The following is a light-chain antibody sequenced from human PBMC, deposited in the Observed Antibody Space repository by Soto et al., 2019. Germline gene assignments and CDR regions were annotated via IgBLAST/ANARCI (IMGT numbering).Light chain of an antibody. J-gene: IGKJ4*01. CDR3: QQYGSSPLT. Sequence: EIVLTQSPGTLSLSPGERATLSCRASQSVSSSYLAWYQQKPGQAPRLLIYGASSGATGIPDRFSGSGSGTDFTLTISRLEPEDSAVYSCQQYGSSPLTFGGGTKVEIK. V-gene: IGKV3-20*01. CDR2: GAS. CDR1: QSVSSSY.